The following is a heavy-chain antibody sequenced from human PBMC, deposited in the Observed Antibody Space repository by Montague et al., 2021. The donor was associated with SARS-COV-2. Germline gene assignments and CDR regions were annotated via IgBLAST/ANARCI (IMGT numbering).Heavy chain of an antibody. CDR1: GLIFSSYE. CDR3: ARDRDWDDWCGMDV. D-gene: IGHD2-21*01. J-gene: IGHJ6*02. CDR2: ISSSGGGGTK. Sequence: SLRLSCAASGLIFSSYEMNWVRQAPGKGLEWISYISSSGGGGTKHYTDSVKGRFTISRDNAKNSLYLQMNSLRVEDTAIYYCARDRDWDDWCGMDVWGQGTTVTVSS. V-gene: IGHV3-48*03.